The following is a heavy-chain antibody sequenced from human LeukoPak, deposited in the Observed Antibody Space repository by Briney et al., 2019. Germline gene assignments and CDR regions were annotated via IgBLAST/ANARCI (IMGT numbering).Heavy chain of an antibody. CDR1: GFSFTSYW. V-gene: IGHV5-10-1*01. Sequence: GESLKISCKGSGFSFTSYWISWVRQMPGKGLEWMGRIDPSDSYTNYSPSFQGHVTISADKSISTAYLQWSSLKASDTAMYYCARQAARLWFGELLVRDDAFDIRGQGTMVTVSS. D-gene: IGHD3-10*01. CDR2: IDPSDSYT. J-gene: IGHJ3*02. CDR3: ARQAARLWFGELLVRDDAFDI.